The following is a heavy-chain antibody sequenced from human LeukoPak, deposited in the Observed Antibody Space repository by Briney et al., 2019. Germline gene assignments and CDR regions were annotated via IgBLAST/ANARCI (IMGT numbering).Heavy chain of an antibody. CDR1: CGSIGSYY. D-gene: IGHD3-3*01. V-gene: IGHV4-59*01. J-gene: IGHJ5*02. Sequence: PSETLSLTCTVSCGSIGSYYSSWIRQPPGKGLEWIGYIYYSGSTNYNPSLKSRVTISVDTSKNQFSLKLSSVTAADTAVYYCASSMYYDFWSGHNWFDPWGQGTLVTVSS. CDR2: IYYSGST. CDR3: ASSMYYDFWSGHNWFDP.